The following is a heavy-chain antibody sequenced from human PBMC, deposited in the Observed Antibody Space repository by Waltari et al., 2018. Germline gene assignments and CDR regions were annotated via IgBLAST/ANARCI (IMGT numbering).Heavy chain of an antibody. CDR2: ISSSSSYI. CDR3: ARGYCSGGSCWFDP. V-gene: IGHV3-21*01. Sequence: EVQLVESGGGLVKPGGSLRRSCAASGFTFSSYSMNWVRQAPGKGLEGVSSISSSSSYIYYADSGKGRFTISRDNAKNSLYLQMNSLRAEDTAVYYCARGYCSGGSCWFDPWGQGTLVTVSS. J-gene: IGHJ5*02. CDR1: GFTFSSYS. D-gene: IGHD2-15*01.